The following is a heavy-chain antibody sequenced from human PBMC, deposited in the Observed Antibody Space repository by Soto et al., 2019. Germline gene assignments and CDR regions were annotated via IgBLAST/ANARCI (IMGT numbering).Heavy chain of an antibody. CDR1: GGSISSYY. D-gene: IGHD3-3*01. V-gene: IGHV4-4*07. J-gene: IGHJ6*02. CDR2: IYTSGST. Sequence: QVQLQESGPGLVKPSETLSLTCTVSGGSISSYYWSWIRQPAGKGLEWIGRIYTSGSTNYNPSLKGRVTVSVDTSKNQFSLKLSSVTAADTAVYYCARDTVSFGVVNRYYYYGMDVWGQGTTVTVSS. CDR3: ARDTVSFGVVNRYYYYGMDV.